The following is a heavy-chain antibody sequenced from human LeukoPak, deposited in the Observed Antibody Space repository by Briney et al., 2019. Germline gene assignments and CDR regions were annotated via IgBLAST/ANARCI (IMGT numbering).Heavy chain of an antibody. CDR1: GFTFSSYA. J-gene: IGHJ4*02. CDR3: AKSKVPSYGILTGPTQDY. Sequence: GGSLRLSCAASGFTFSSYAMRWVRQAPGKGLEWVSAISGSGGSTYYADSVKGRFTISRDNSKNTLYLQMNSLRAEDTAVYYCAKSKVPSYGILTGPTQDYWGQGTLVTVSS. CDR2: ISGSGGST. D-gene: IGHD3-9*01. V-gene: IGHV3-23*01.